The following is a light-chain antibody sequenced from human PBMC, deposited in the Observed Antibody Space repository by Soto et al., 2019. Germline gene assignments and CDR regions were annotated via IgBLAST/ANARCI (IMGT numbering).Light chain of an antibody. CDR3: QQYNNWSPWT. V-gene: IGKV3-15*01. CDR1: QSVGSN. J-gene: IGKJ1*01. Sequence: EVVMTQSPATLSVSPGERATLSCRASQSVGSNLAWYQQKPGQAPRLLIFDESTRATDIPARFSGSGSGTEFTLTISGLQSEDFGVYYCQQYNNWSPWTFGQGTKVDIK. CDR2: DES.